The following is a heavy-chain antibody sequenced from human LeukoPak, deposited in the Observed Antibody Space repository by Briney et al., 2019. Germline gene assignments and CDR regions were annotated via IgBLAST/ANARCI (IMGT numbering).Heavy chain of an antibody. CDR2: ISGSGGST. D-gene: IGHD3-10*01. V-gene: IGHV3-23*01. J-gene: IGHJ4*02. Sequence: GGSLRLSRAASGFTFSSYAMSWVRQAPGKGLEWVSAISGSGGSTYYADSVKGRFTISRDNSKNTLYLQMNSMRAEDTAVYYCAKDSYFGSGSYYYFDRWGQGTLVTVSS. CDR3: AKDSYFGSGSYYYFDR. CDR1: GFTFSSYA.